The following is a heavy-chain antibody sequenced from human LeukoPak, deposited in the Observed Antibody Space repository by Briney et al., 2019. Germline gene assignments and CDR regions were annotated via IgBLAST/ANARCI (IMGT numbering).Heavy chain of an antibody. CDR3: ARELPIPDYCSSTSCYSGPQQNVDY. CDR2: IKQDGSEK. CDR1: GFTFSSYW. D-gene: IGHD2-2*01. V-gene: IGHV3-7*01. Sequence: SGGSLRLSCAASGFTFSSYWMSWVRQAPGKGLEWVANIKQDGSEKYYVDSVKGRFTISRDNAKNSLYLQMNSLRAEDTAVYYCARELPIPDYCSSTSCYSGPQQNVDYWGQGTLVTVSS. J-gene: IGHJ4*02.